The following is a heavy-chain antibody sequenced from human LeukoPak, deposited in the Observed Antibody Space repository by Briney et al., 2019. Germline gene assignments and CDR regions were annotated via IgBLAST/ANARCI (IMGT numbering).Heavy chain of an antibody. V-gene: IGHV1-69*01. Sequence: SVKVSCKASGGTFSSYAISWVRQAPGQGLEWMGGIIPIFGTANYAQKFQGRVTITADESTSTAYMELSSLRSEDTAVYYCARVQDSLLWFGESPPYGMDVWGQGTTVTVSS. J-gene: IGHJ6*02. CDR1: GGTFSSYA. CDR2: IIPIFGTA. D-gene: IGHD3-10*01. CDR3: ARVQDSLLWFGESPPYGMDV.